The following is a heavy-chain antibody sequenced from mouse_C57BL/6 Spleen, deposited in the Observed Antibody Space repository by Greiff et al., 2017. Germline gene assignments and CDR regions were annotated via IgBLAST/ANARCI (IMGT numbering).Heavy chain of an antibody. Sequence: VQLLQPGAELVKPGASVKMSCKASGYTFTSYWITWVKQRPGHGLEWIGDIYPGSGSTNYNEKFKSKATLSVDTSASTAYMQLSSLTSEDSAVYSCARITTVVAEDFDYWGQGTTLTVSS. CDR3: ARITTVVAEDFDY. V-gene: IGHV1-55*01. D-gene: IGHD1-1*01. CDR2: IYPGSGST. CDR1: GYTFTSYW. J-gene: IGHJ2*01.